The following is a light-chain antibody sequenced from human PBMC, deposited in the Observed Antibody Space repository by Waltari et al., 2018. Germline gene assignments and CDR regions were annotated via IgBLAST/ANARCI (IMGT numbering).Light chain of an antibody. CDR3: QQLTSYPLP. CDR1: QGISSY. Sequence: DIQLTQSPSFLSASVGDRGTITCRASQGISSYLAWYQQKPGKAPKLLIYAASTLQSGVPSRFSGRGSGTEFTLTISSLQPEDFATYYCQQLTSYPLPFGGGTKVEIK. V-gene: IGKV1-9*01. J-gene: IGKJ4*01. CDR2: AAS.